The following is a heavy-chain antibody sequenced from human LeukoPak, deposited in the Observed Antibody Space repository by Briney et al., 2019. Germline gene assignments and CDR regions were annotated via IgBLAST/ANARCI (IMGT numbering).Heavy chain of an antibody. J-gene: IGHJ3*02. V-gene: IGHV3-23*01. CDR1: GFTFSSYA. D-gene: IGHD4-17*01. CDR3: ARDPGGDYGSDAFDI. CDR2: ISGSGGST. Sequence: PGGSLRLSCAASGFTFSSYAMSWVRQAPGKGLEWVSAISGSGGSTYYADSVKGRFTISRDNSKNTLYLQMNSLRAEDTAVYYCARDPGGDYGSDAFDIWGQGTMVTVSS.